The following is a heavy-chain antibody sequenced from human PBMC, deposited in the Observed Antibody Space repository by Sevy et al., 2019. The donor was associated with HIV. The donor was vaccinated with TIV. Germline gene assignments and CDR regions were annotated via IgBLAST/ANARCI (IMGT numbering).Heavy chain of an antibody. CDR1: GFTFSSYA. V-gene: IGHV3-30-3*01. D-gene: IGHD3-9*01. J-gene: IGHJ4*02. Sequence: GGSLRLSCAASGFTFSSYAMHWVRQAPGKGLEWVAVISYDGSNKYYADSVKSRFTISRDKSKNTLYLQMNSLRAEDTAVYYCARVLISNVLRYFDWLFPFDYWGQGTLVTVSS. CDR2: ISYDGSNK. CDR3: ARVLISNVLRYFDWLFPFDY.